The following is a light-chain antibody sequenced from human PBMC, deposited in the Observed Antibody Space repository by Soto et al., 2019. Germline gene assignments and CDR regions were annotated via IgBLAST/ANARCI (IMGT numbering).Light chain of an antibody. Sequence: EIVLTQSPATLSLSPGERATLSCRASPSVTNFLAWYQQKPGQAPRLLIYGAFNRATGIPARFSGSGAGTDFTLSICSLEPEDSAVYYCQQRNVRPPVTFGQGTRLEIK. CDR2: GAF. V-gene: IGKV3-11*01. J-gene: IGKJ5*01. CDR1: PSVTNF. CDR3: QQRNVRPPVT.